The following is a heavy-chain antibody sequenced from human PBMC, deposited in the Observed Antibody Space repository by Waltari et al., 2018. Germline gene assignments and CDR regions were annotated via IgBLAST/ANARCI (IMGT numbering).Heavy chain of an antibody. J-gene: IGHJ3*02. Sequence: EVQLVESGGGLVQPAGSLRLSCAASGFTFSSFWMSWVRQAPGKGLEWVANRKQDGSEKYDVDSVKGRFTNARGNAKNSRNLQMNCPRAEDTAVYYGARGGGIDALDNWGQGKMVTVSS. CDR1: GFTFSSFW. CDR3: ARGGGIDALDN. CDR2: RKQDGSEK. D-gene: IGHD3-10*01. V-gene: IGHV3-7*01.